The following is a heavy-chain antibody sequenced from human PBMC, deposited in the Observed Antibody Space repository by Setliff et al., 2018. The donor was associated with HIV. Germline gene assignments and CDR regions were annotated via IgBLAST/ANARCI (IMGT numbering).Heavy chain of an antibody. J-gene: IGHJ5*02. D-gene: IGHD3-10*01. CDR3: AMGRGGIRGLHNWFDP. CDR1: GGSISSHY. CDR2: RSASGGI. Sequence: SETLSLTCTVSGGSISSHYWSWIRQPAGKGPEWIGHRSASGGINHNPSLKSRVSISVDTSKNQFSLELTSVTVADTAVYFCAMGRGGIRGLHNWFDPWGQGTLVTVSS. V-gene: IGHV4-4*07.